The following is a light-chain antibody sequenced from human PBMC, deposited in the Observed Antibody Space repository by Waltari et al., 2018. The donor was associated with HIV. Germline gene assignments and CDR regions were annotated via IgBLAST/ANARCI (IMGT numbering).Light chain of an antibody. CDR1: QSISNY. CDR2: GAS. J-gene: IGKJ1*01. CDR3: QQSYTTPPWT. V-gene: IGKV1-39*01. Sequence: DIQMTQSPSSLPASVGDRVTITCRASQSISNYLNWYQQKPGKAPSLLIYGASRLQSGVPSRFSGSGSGTDFTLTISSLQAEDFATYHCQQSYTTPPWTFGQGTKVEI.